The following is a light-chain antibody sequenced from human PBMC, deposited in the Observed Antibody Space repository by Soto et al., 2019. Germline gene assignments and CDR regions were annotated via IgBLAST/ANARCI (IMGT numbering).Light chain of an antibody. CDR1: SSDVGGYPY. CDR3: SSYPSSSTL. V-gene: IGLV2-14*01. J-gene: IGLJ1*01. CDR2: AVT. Sequence: QSAMTQPASVSGSPGQSSTSSCTGTSSDVGGYPYVSWYQQHPGKAPNLMIYAVTDRPSGVSSRFSGSKSGNAASLTIAGLQAEDEADYYCSSYPSSSTLFGTGTKVTVL.